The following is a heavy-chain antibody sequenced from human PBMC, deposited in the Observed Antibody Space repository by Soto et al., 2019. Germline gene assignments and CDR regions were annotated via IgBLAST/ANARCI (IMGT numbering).Heavy chain of an antibody. CDR3: ARTSIVGATVDY. Sequence: QVQLVESGGGVAQPGRSLRLSCAASGFTFSSYAIHWVRQAPGKGLEWVAVISYDGSNRYYADSVKGRFTISRDNSKNTLYLQMNSLRAEDTAVYYCARTSIVGATVDYWGQGTLVTVSS. J-gene: IGHJ4*02. CDR2: ISYDGSNR. V-gene: IGHV3-30-3*01. D-gene: IGHD1-26*01. CDR1: GFTFSSYA.